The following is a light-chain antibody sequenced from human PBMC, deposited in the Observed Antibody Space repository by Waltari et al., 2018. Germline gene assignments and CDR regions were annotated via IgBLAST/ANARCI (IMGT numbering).Light chain of an antibody. CDR1: QRLTNMY. CDR2: GAS. CDR3: QQYGSSVLYT. Sequence: VLTQSPGTLSLSQGEIVTLSCSASQRLTNMYLAWYQQKPGQAPRLLIYGASSSAAGIPDRFSGSGSGTDFTLTISRLEPEDFAVYYCQQYGSSVLYTFGQGTKLEIK. V-gene: IGKV3-20*01. J-gene: IGKJ2*01.